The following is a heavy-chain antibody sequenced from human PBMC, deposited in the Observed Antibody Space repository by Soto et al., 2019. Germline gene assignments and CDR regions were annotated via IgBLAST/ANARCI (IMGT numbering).Heavy chain of an antibody. D-gene: IGHD3-9*01. CDR3: ARGLRYFDWLLSLGGFDY. V-gene: IGHV4-34*01. Sequence: SETLSLTCAVYGGSFSGYYWSWIRQPPGKGLEWIGEINHSGSTNYNPSLKSRVTISVDTSKNQFSLKLSSVTAADTAVYYCARGLRYFDWLLSLGGFDYWGQGTLVTV. CDR2: INHSGST. CDR1: GGSFSGYY. J-gene: IGHJ4*02.